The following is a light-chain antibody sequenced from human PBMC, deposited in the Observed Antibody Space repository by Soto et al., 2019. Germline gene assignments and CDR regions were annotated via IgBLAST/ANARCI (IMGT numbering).Light chain of an antibody. V-gene: IGKV3-20*01. CDR2: GAS. Sequence: EIVLTQSPGTLSLSPGERATLSCRASHSVNTNYLAWYQQKPGQAPRLLIYGASSRATGIPDRFSGSGSGKDFTLTITRLEPEDFAVYYCQQYGTSRTFGQGTKVEIK. CDR3: QQYGTSRT. CDR1: HSVNTNY. J-gene: IGKJ1*01.